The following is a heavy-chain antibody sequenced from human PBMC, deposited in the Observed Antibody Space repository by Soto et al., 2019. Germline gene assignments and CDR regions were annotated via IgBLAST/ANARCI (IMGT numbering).Heavy chain of an antibody. J-gene: IGHJ3*02. Sequence: RGSLRHPYAASGYTLSSYAMSWARQAPGKGLEWVSAISGSGGTTYYADSVKGRFTISRDNSKNTLYLQMHSMRAEDTAVYYCACIAAAGTPFFPDAFDIWGQGTIVTVSS. CDR2: ISGSGGTT. CDR1: GYTLSSYA. V-gene: IGHV3-23*01. D-gene: IGHD6-13*01. CDR3: ACIAAAGTPFFPDAFDI.